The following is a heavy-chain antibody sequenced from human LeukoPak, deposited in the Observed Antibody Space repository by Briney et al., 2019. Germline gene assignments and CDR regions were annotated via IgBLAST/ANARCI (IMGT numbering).Heavy chain of an antibody. J-gene: IGHJ2*01. CDR3: ATEVGLAYSSGWYRGFDL. CDR1: GYTFTGYY. V-gene: IGHV1-46*01. Sequence: ASVKVSCKASGYTFTGYYMHWVRQAPGQGLKWMGIINPSGVSPNYAQKFQGRVTVTADESTSTAYMGLSSLRSEDTAVYYCATEVGLAYSSGWYRGFDLWGRGTLVTVSS. CDR2: INPSGVSP. D-gene: IGHD6-19*01.